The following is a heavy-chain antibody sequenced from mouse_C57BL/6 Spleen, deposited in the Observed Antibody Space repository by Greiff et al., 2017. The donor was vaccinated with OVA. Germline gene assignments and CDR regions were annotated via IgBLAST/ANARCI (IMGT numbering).Heavy chain of an antibody. CDR3: ARDQDYGSSFAY. CDR2: ISDGGSYT. Sequence: EVQLVESGGGLVKPGGSLKLSCAASGFTFSSYAMPWVRQTPEQRLEWVATISDGGSYTYYPDNVKGRFTISRDNAKNNLYLQLSHLKSEDTAMDYCARDQDYGSSFAYWGQGTLVTVSA. V-gene: IGHV5-4*01. J-gene: IGHJ3*01. CDR1: GFTFSSYA. D-gene: IGHD1-1*01.